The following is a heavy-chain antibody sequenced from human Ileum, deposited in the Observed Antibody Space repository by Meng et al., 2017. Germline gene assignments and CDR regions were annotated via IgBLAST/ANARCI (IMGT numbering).Heavy chain of an antibody. J-gene: IGHJ4*02. Sequence: LLGSGGGLVKPGGPLRLSCAASGFTFSGYWMHWFRQGTGKSLVWLSHINSDGTGTSYAESVRGRFTISRDNAKNTLYLQMNSLTVEDTAVYYCVRDGPNYFDQWGQGTLVTVSS. CDR3: VRDGPNYFDQ. V-gene: IGHV3-74*01. CDR2: INSDGTGT. CDR1: GFTFSGYW.